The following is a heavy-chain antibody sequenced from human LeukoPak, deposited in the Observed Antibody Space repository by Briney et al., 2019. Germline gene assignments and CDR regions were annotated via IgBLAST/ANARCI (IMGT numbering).Heavy chain of an antibody. Sequence: ASVKVSCKASGYTFTSYGISWVRQAPGQGLEWMGWISAYNGTTNYAQKLQGRVTMTTDTSTSTAYMELRSLRSDDTAVYYCARDNAGYGDYGFDYWGQGTLVTVPS. CDR1: GYTFTSYG. V-gene: IGHV1-18*01. CDR3: ARDNAGYGDYGFDY. D-gene: IGHD4-17*01. J-gene: IGHJ4*02. CDR2: ISAYNGTT.